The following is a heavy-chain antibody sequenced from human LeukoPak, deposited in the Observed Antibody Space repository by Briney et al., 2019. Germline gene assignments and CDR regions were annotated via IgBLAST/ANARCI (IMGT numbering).Heavy chain of an antibody. D-gene: IGHD2-15*01. CDR1: GFTFSYYY. V-gene: IGHV3-11*04. CDR2: ISSSGSTI. Sequence: GGSLRLSCAASGFTFSYYYMSWIRQAPGKGLEWVSYISSSGSTIYYADSVKGRFTISRDNAKNSLYLQMNSLRAEDTAVYYCARDLGGDCSGGSCPPLGAFDIWGQRTMVTVS. J-gene: IGHJ3*02. CDR3: ARDLGGDCSGGSCPPLGAFDI.